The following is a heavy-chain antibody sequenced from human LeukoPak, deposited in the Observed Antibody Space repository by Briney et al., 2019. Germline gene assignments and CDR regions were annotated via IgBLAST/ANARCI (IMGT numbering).Heavy chain of an antibody. V-gene: IGHV3-21*01. CDR1: GFTFSSYS. J-gene: IGHJ4*02. CDR3: VKDSRGYSYGLDY. D-gene: IGHD5-18*01. CDR2: ISSSGSFI. Sequence: PGGSLRLSCAASGFTFSSYSMNWVRQVPGKGLEWVSSISSSGSFIYYADTVKGRFTISRDNSKNTLYLQMSSLRAEDTAVYYCVKDSRGYSYGLDYWGQGTLVTVSS.